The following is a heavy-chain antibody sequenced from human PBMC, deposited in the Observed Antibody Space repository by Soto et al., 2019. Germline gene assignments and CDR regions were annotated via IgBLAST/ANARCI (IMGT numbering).Heavy chain of an antibody. CDR1: GGSSISGYY. CDR2: IHSSGNT. D-gene: IGHD1-26*01. V-gene: IGHV4-59*01. J-gene: IGHJ4*02. Sequence: SETLSLTCTVSGGSSISGYYWSWIRQPPGKGLGWIGYIHSSGNTNYNPSLKSRLTMSVDTSKNQFSLQMSAVTAADTAIYYCARGGSYVPYWGQGTLVTVSS. CDR3: ARGGSYVPY.